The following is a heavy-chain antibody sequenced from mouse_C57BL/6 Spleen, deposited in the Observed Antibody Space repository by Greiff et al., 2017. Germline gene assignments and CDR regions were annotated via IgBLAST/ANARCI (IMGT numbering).Heavy chain of an antibody. CDR2: ISSGGSYT. CDR3: ARHGDVGYFDV. J-gene: IGHJ1*03. Sequence: EVKLMESGGDLVQPGGSLKLSCAASGFTFSSYGMSWVRQTPDKRLEWVATISSGGSYTYYPDSVKGRCTISRDNAKNTLYLQMSSLKSEDTAMYYCARHGDVGYFDVWGTGTTVTVSS. V-gene: IGHV5-6*01. CDR1: GFTFSSYG. D-gene: IGHD3-3*01.